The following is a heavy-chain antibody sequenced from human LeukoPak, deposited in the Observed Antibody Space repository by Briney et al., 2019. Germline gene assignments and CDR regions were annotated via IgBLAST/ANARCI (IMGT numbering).Heavy chain of an antibody. CDR1: GYSFTSYW. V-gene: IGHV5-51*01. CDR2: FYPGDSDT. Sequence: GESLKIPCKGSGYSFTSYWIGWVRQLPGKGLVWMVIFYPGDSDTRYSPSFQGQDTISADKSISTAYLQWSSLTASDTAMYYCARSYSGGAVNFDYWGQGTLVTVSS. J-gene: IGHJ4*02. D-gene: IGHD2-15*01. CDR3: ARSYSGGAVNFDY.